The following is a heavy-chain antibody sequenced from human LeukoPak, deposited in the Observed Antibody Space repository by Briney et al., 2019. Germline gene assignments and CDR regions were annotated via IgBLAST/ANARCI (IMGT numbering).Heavy chain of an antibody. CDR3: AKEILRYFDWPKGAFDI. Sequence: GGSLRLSCAASGFTFSSYGMHWVRQAPGKGLEWVAVISYDGSNKYYADSVKGRSTISRDNSKNTLYLQMNSLRAEDTAVYYCAKEILRYFDWPKGAFDIWGQGTMVTVSS. D-gene: IGHD3-9*01. CDR1: GFTFSSYG. V-gene: IGHV3-30*18. J-gene: IGHJ3*02. CDR2: ISYDGSNK.